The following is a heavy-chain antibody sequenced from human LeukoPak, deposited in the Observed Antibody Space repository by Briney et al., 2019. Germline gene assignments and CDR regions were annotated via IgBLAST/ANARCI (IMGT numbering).Heavy chain of an antibody. J-gene: IGHJ4*02. CDR2: ISYDGSNK. V-gene: IGHV3-30-3*01. CDR3: ARAPDTAMALDY. D-gene: IGHD5-18*01. Sequence: PGGSLRLSCAASGFTFSSYAMHWVRQAPGKGLEWVAVISYDGSNKYYADSVKGRFTISRDNSKNTLYLQMNSLRAEDTAVYYCARAPDTAMALDYWGQGTLVTVSS. CDR1: GFTFSSYA.